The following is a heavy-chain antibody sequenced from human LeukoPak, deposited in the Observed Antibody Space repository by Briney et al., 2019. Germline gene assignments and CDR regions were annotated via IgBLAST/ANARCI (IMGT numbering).Heavy chain of an antibody. CDR2: ISAYNGNT. CDR1: GYTFTSYG. CDR3: ARWPFRGVGATGPVGY. Sequence: ASVKVSCKASGYTFTSYGISWVRQAPGQGLEWMGWISAYNGNTNYAQKLQGRVTMTTDTSTSTAYMELRSLRSDDTAVYYCARWPFRGVGATGPVGYWGQGTLVTVSS. D-gene: IGHD1-26*01. V-gene: IGHV1-18*01. J-gene: IGHJ4*02.